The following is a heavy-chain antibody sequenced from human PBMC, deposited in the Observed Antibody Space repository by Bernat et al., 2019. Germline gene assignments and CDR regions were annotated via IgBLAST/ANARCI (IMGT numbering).Heavy chain of an antibody. CDR3: ARSTSGSILDY. J-gene: IGHJ4*02. V-gene: IGHV3-72*01. Sequence: EVHLVESGGGLVQPGGSLRLSCAASGFMFIDHYMDWVRQAPGKGLEWLGRINKGNSHTTEYAASVKGRFTVSRDDSRNSLFLQLNSLSAEDTAVYYCARSTSGSILDYWGQGTLVTVSS. CDR1: GFMFIDHY. D-gene: IGHD3-22*01. CDR2: INKGNSHTT.